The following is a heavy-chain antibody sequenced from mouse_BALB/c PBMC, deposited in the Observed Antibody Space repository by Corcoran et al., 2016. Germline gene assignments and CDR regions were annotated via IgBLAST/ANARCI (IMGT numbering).Heavy chain of an antibody. D-gene: IGHD1-1*02. J-gene: IGHJ1*01. Sequence: QMQLQESGPGLVKPSQSLFLACSITGFPITSGYYWICIRQSPGKPLEWMGYITHSGETFYNPSLQSPISITRETSKNQFFLQLNSVTTEDTAMYYCAGDRCGYWYFYVWGAGTTVTVSS. CDR1: GFPITSGYY. CDR3: AGDRCGYWYFYV. V-gene: IGHV12-3*02. CDR2: ITHSGET.